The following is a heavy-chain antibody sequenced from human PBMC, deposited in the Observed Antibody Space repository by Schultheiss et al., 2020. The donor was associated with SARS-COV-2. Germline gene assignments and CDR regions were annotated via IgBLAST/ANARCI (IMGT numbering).Heavy chain of an antibody. J-gene: IGHJ6*02. V-gene: IGHV4-39*07. CDR3: ASSPIGGRTGMDD. CDR2: INHSGST. CDR1: GGSISSGDYY. Sequence: SETLSLTCTVSGGSISSGDYYWSWIRQPPGKGLEWIGEINHSGSTDYNPSLKSRVTISVDTSKNQFSLKLTSVTAADTAVYYCASSPIGGRTGMDDWGQGTTVTVSS. D-gene: IGHD6-6*01.